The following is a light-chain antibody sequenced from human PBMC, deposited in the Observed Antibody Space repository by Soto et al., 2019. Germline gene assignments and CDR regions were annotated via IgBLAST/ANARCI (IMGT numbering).Light chain of an antibody. V-gene: IGLV2-8*01. Sequence: QSALTQPPSASGSPGQSVTISCTGTSSDVGGYNYVSWYQQYPGKPPKLMIYEVNKRPSGVPERFSGSRSGNTASLTVSGLQAEDEADYYCSSYATSSSFDVLFGGGTQLTVL. CDR2: EVN. CDR3: SSYATSSSFDVL. CDR1: SSDVGGYNY. J-gene: IGLJ2*01.